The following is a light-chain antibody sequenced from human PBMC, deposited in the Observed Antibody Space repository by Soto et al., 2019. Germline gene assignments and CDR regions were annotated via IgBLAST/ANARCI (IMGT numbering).Light chain of an antibody. Sequence: QSALTQPASVSGSPGQSIAISCTGTSSDIGAYNYVSWYQHNPGKAPKLMIYKVSNRPSGVSDRFSGSKSGNTASLTISGLQAEDEADYFCISYTTTYSYVFGTGTKVTVL. CDR1: SSDIGAYNY. CDR2: KVS. CDR3: ISYTTTYSYV. V-gene: IGLV2-14*01. J-gene: IGLJ1*01.